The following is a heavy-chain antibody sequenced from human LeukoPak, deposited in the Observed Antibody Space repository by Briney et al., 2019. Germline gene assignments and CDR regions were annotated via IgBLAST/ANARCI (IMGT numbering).Heavy chain of an antibody. CDR1: GYTFTGYY. CDR2: INPNSGGT. J-gene: IGHJ4*02. V-gene: IGHV1-2*04. D-gene: IGHD3-22*01. CDR3: ARGGGDSSGYYYFDY. Sequence: GASVKVSCKASGYTFTGYYMHWVRQAPGQGLEWMGWINPNSGGTNYAQKFQGWVTMTRDTSISTAYMELSRLRSDDTAVYYCARGGGDSSGYYYFDYWGQGTLVTVSS.